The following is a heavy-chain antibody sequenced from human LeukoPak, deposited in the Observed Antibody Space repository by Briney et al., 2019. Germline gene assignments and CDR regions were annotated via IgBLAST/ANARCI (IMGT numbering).Heavy chain of an antibody. J-gene: IGHJ1*01. Sequence: GESLKISCKGSGYSFTSYWIGWVRQMPGKGLEWMGIIYPGDSDTRYSPSFQGQVTISADKSISTAYLQWSSLKASDTAMYYCATSGQGYCSSTSCQRVYFQHWGQGTLVTVSS. D-gene: IGHD2-2*01. CDR2: IYPGDSDT. V-gene: IGHV5-51*01. CDR3: ATSGQGYCSSTSCQRVYFQH. CDR1: GYSFTSYW.